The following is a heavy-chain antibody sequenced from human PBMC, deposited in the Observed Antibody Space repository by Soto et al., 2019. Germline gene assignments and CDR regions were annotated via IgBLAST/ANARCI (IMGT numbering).Heavy chain of an antibody. CDR3: ARGVELRFYYYGMDV. D-gene: IGHD1-7*01. CDR1: GFTFSSYW. J-gene: IGHJ6*02. Sequence: EVQLVESGGGLVQPGGSLRLSCAASGFTFSSYWMSWVRQAPGKGLEWVANIKQDGSEKYYVDSVKGRFTISRDNAKNSLYLQMNSLRAEDTAVYDCARGVELRFYYYGMDVWGQGTTVTVSS. V-gene: IGHV3-7*01. CDR2: IKQDGSEK.